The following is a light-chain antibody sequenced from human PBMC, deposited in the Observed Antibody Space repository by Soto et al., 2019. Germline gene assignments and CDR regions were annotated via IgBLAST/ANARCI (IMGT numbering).Light chain of an antibody. CDR1: QSVSSSY. V-gene: IGKV3-20*01. CDR2: GAS. CDR3: HQYGSSIT. Sequence: EIVLTQSPGTLSLSPGERATLSCRASQSVSSSYLAWYQQKPGQAPRLLIHGASSRATGIPDRFSGSGSGTDFTLTISRLEPEDFAVYYCHQYGSSITFGPGTKVDIK. J-gene: IGKJ3*01.